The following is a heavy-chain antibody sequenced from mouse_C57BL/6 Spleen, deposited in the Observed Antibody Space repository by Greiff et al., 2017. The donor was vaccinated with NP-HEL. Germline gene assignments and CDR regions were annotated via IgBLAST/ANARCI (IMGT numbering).Heavy chain of an antibody. V-gene: IGHV10-3*01. CDR3: VRDGGRDFDY. J-gene: IGHJ2*01. Sequence: GGGLVQPKGSLTLSCAASGFTFNTYAMHWVRQAPGKGMEWVARIRSKSSNYATYYADSVKDRFNISRDDSQSMLYLQMNNLKTEDTAMYSCVRDGGRDFDYWGQGTTLTVSS. CDR1: GFTFNTYA. CDR2: IRSKSSNYAT.